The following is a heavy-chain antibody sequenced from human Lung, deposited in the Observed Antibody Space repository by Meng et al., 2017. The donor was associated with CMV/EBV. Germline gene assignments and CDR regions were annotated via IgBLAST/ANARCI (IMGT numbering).Heavy chain of an antibody. D-gene: IGHD3-22*01. V-gene: IGHV3-48*04. CDR2: ISSSSSTI. CDR3: ARVRTYFDHSGYLDY. J-gene: IGHJ4*02. Sequence: GGSLRLSXVGSGFTFSTYSMIWVRQAPGQGLELVSYISSSSSTIYYGDSVKGRFTISRDNARNSIYLQMNSLRPEDTAVYYCARVRTYFDHSGYLDYWGQGTLVTVSS. CDR1: GFTFSTYS.